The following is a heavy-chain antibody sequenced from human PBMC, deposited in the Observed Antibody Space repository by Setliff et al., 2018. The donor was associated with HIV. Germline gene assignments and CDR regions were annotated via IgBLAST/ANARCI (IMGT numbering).Heavy chain of an antibody. Sequence: SGPTLVNPTQTVTLTCTFSGFTVTCGGVGVGWIRQPPGKGLEWLALIFGDDDKRYTPSLRRRLSITKDTSKSQVTLTMTNMDPVDTATYYCARMNYDLLTGYYTGFDYWGQGILVTVSS. V-gene: IGHV2-5*02. J-gene: IGHJ4*02. D-gene: IGHD3-9*01. CDR1: GFTVTCGGVG. CDR2: IFGDDDK. CDR3: ARMNYDLLTGYYTGFDY.